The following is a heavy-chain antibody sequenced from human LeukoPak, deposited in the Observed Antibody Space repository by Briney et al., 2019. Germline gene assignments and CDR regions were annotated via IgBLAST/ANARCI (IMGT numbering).Heavy chain of an antibody. CDR1: GYSFTSYW. CDR2: IDPSDSYT. J-gene: IGHJ6*02. Sequence: GESLKISCKGSGYSFTSYWISWVRQMPGKGLEWMGRIDPSDSYTNYSPSFQGHVTISADKPISTAYLQWSSLKASDTAMYYCASSSGWSESYYYYYGMDVWGQGTTVTVSS. CDR3: ASSSGWSESYYYYYGMDV. V-gene: IGHV5-10-1*01. D-gene: IGHD6-19*01.